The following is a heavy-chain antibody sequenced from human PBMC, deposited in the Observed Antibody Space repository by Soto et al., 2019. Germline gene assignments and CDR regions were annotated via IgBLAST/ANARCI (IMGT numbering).Heavy chain of an antibody. J-gene: IGHJ1*01. Sequence: SSEASAYRYNTYIMGWVGQVTRKGLEWMGMIHPSGDTGYAQKFRGRVTMTIDTSTTTAYMELRNLTSEDTAVYFSLRGYCTTPPCSGDFQFWGQGT. D-gene: IGHD2-15*01. CDR1: AYRYNTYI. CDR3: LRGYCTTPPCSGDFQF. CDR2: IHPSGDT. V-gene: IGHV1-46*02.